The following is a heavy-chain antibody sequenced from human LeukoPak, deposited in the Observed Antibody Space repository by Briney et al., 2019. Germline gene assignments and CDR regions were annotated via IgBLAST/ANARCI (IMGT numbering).Heavy chain of an antibody. CDR1: GFTVSSNY. V-gene: IGHV3-53*01. CDR3: AKDFSGWYAAAAFDI. CDR2: IYSGGST. J-gene: IGHJ3*02. Sequence: SGGSLRLSCAASGFTVSSNYMSWVRQAPGKGLEWVSVIYSGGSTYCADSVKGRFTIPRDNSKNTLYLQMNSLRAEDTAVYYCAKDFSGWYAAAAFDIWGQGTMVTVSS. D-gene: IGHD6-19*01.